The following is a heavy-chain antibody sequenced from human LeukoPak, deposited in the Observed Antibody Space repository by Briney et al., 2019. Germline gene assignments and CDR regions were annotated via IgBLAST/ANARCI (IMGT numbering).Heavy chain of an antibody. CDR3: ARRGAGDAFDI. V-gene: IGHV4-39*01. J-gene: IGHJ3*02. CDR1: GGPISSSSYY. D-gene: IGHD3-16*01. Sequence: PSETLSLTCTVSGGPISSSSYYRGWIRQPPGKGLEWIGSIYYSGSTYYNPSLKSRVTISVDTSKNQFSLKLSSVTAADTAVYYCARRGAGDAFDIWGQGTMVTVSS. CDR2: IYYSGST.